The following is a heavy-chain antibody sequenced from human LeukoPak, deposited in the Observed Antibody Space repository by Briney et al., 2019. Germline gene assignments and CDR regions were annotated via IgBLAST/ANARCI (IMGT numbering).Heavy chain of an antibody. CDR2: IQNDGSKK. CDR1: GFTLRTYG. CDR3: AGRSMP. Sequence: PGRSLTLSCVASGFTLRTYGMHWVRQAPGKGLDWVAGIQNDGSKKYYADSVKGRFTISREDSKNTLYLQMNSLRAEDTAVYYCAGRSMPWGQGTLVTVSS. J-gene: IGHJ4*02. D-gene: IGHD2/OR15-2a*01. V-gene: IGHV3-33*01.